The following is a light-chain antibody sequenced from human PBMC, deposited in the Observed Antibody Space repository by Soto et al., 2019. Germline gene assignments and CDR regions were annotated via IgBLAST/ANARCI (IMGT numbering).Light chain of an antibody. J-gene: IGLJ3*02. CDR1: SSNIGSYF. CDR3: AAWDDSLSGWM. CDR2: RNN. V-gene: IGLV1-47*01. Sequence: QSVLTQPPSASGTPGQWFTISCSGSSSNIGSYFVYWYQQLPGTAPKLLIYRNNQRPSGVPDRFSGSKSGTSASLVISGLRSEDEADYYCAAWDDSLSGWMFGGGTKVTVL.